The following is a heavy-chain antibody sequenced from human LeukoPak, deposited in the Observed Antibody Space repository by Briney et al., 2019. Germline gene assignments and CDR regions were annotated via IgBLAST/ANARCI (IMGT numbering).Heavy chain of an antibody. J-gene: IGHJ5*01. CDR1: GFTFSNYW. Sequence: TGGSLRLSCAASGFTFSNYWMNWVRQAPGKGLEWVANIKGDGNEKNYVDSVTGRFSISRDNAKNSLYLQMDSLRAEDTAVYYCAKEGAYPIITYDSWGQGALVTVSS. V-gene: IGHV3-7*01. CDR2: IKGDGNEK. D-gene: IGHD3-10*01. CDR3: AKEGAYPIITYDS.